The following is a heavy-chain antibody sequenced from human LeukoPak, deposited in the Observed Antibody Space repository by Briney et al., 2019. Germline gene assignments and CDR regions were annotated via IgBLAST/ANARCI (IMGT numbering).Heavy chain of an antibody. CDR3: AKDTGEGRSTDY. D-gene: IGHD3-16*01. J-gene: IGHJ4*02. CDR2: ISGSGGST. V-gene: IGHV3-23*01. Sequence: TGGSLRLSCAASGFTFSSYAMSWVRQAPGKGLEWVSAISGSGGSTYYADSVKGRFTISRDNPKNTLYLQMNSLRDEDTAGYYCAKDTGEGRSTDYWGQGTLATVSS. CDR1: GFTFSSYA.